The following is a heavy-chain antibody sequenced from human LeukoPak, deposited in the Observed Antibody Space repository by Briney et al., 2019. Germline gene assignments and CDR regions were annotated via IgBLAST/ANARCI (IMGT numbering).Heavy chain of an antibody. CDR1: GFTFDDYG. CDR3: ARGGYGDSGGDY. CDR2: INWNGGST. D-gene: IGHD4-17*01. V-gene: IGHV3-20*04. J-gene: IGHJ4*02. Sequence: GGSLRLSCAASGFTFDDYGMSWVRQALGKGLEWVSGINWNGGSTGYADSVKGRFTISRDNAKNSLYLQMNSLRAEDTALYYCARGGYGDSGGDYWGQGTLVTVSS.